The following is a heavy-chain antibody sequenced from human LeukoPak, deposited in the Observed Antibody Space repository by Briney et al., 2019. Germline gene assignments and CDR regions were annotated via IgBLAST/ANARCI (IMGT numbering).Heavy chain of an antibody. CDR1: GGSISSYY. CDR3: ARAGASGYSFDY. D-gene: IGHD6-25*01. J-gene: IGHJ4*02. V-gene: IGHV4-59*08. CDR2: IYYSGNT. Sequence: SETLSLTCTVSGGSISSYYWSWIRQPAGKGLEWIGYIYYSGNTYYNPSLKSRVTISVDKSKNQFSLKLRSVTAADTAVYYCARAGASGYSFDYWGQGTLVTVSS.